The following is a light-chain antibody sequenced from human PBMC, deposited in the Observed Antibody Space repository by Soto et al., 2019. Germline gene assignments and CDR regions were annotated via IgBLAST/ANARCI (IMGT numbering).Light chain of an antibody. CDR3: QQYGSSKT. J-gene: IGKJ1*01. CDR1: QSVSSSY. V-gene: IGKV3-20*01. Sequence: EIVLTQSPGTLSLSPGERATLSCRASQSVSSSYLAWYQQKPGQAPRLLIYGASSRATDIPDRFSGSGSGTDFTLTISRLESEDFAVYYCQQYGSSKTFGQGTKVEIK. CDR2: GAS.